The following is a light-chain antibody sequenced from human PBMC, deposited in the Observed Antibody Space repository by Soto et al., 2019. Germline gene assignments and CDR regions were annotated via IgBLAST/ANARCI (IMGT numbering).Light chain of an antibody. CDR2: DVT. J-gene: IGLJ1*01. V-gene: IGLV2-11*01. Sequence: QSVLTQPPSVSGSPGQSVTISCTGTSSDVGGYDYVSWYQQHPGKAPKLLIYDVTKRPSGVPDRFSGSKSGNTASLTISGLQADDEADFFCCSYGGSFPYVFGTGTKVTVL. CDR3: CSYGGSFPYV. CDR1: SSDVGGYDY.